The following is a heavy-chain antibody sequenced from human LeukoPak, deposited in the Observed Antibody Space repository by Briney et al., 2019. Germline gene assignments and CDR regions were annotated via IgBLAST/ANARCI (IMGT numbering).Heavy chain of an antibody. CDR3: VRGSGYLYYYYYGMDV. Sequence: GRSLRLSCAASGFTFSSYGMHWVRQAPGKGLERVAVISYYGSNKYYADSVKRRFTISRDNSKNTLYLQMNSLRAEDTAVYYCVRGSGYLYYYYYGMDVWGQGTTVTVSS. CDR2: ISYYGSNK. CDR1: GFTFSSYG. J-gene: IGHJ6*02. V-gene: IGHV3-30*03. D-gene: IGHD3-3*01.